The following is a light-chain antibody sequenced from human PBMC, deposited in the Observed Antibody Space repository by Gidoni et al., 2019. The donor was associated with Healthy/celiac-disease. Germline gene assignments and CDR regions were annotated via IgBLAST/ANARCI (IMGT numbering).Light chain of an antibody. CDR1: SSNTGAVYD. CDR3: QSYDSSLSGYV. Sequence: QSVLTQPPSVSAAPGQRVTISFTGRSSNTGAVYDGHWYQQLPGTAPKLLIYGNSHRPSGVPDRFSGSKSGTSASLAITGLQAEDEADYYCQSYDSSLSGYVFGTGTKVTVL. CDR2: GNS. V-gene: IGLV1-40*01. J-gene: IGLJ1*01.